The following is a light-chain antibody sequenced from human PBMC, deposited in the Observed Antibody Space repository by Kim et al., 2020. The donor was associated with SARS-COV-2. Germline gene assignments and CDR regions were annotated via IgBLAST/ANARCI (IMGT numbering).Light chain of an antibody. V-gene: IGKV4-1*01. CDR3: QQHYSTPYT. CDR2: WAS. J-gene: IGKJ2*01. Sequence: DIVMTQSPESLAVSLGERATINCKSSQSVLYSLNNKNYLVWYQQKPGQPPKLLIYWASTRESGVPDRFSGSGSGTDFTLTISSLQAEDVAVYYCQQHYSTPYTFGQGTKLEI. CDR1: QSVLYSLNNKNY.